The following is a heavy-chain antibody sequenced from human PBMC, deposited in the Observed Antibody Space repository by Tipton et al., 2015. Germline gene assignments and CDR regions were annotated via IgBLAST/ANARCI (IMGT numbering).Heavy chain of an antibody. CDR3: ARSNYNLLTRNSRSFDY. CDR1: AYSISSDYY. CDR2: ISHSGNT. J-gene: IGHJ4*02. Sequence: GLVNPSETMSHTCPLFAYSISSDYYWGWIRQPQGKGLEWIGSISHSGNTYYNPSLKSRVTISVDTSKNQFSLKLSSVTAADTDVYYCARSNYNLLTRNSRSFDYCGRGTLDTVSS. V-gene: IGHV4-38-2*01. D-gene: IGHD3-9*01.